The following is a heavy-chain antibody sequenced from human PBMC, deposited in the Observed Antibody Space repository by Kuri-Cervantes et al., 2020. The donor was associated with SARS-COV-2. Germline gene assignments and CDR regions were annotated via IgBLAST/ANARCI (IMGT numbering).Heavy chain of an antibody. D-gene: IGHD3-10*01. CDR1: GFTFSSYA. Sequence: GGSLRLSCAASGFTFSSYAMSWVRQAPGKGLEWVSYISSSGSTIYYADSVKGRFTISRDNAKNSLYLQMNSLRAEDTAVYYCARAFGSGNYDGWGQGTPVTVSS. CDR2: ISSSGSTI. CDR3: ARAFGSGNYDG. V-gene: IGHV3-48*04. J-gene: IGHJ4*02.